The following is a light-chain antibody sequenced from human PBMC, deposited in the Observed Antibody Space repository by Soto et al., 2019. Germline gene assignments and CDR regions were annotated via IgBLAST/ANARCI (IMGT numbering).Light chain of an antibody. CDR3: MQALQTPLT. Sequence: IVMTQSPLSLPVTPGEQASTSCRSGQSLLHSNGYNYLDWYLQKPGQSPQLLIYLGSNRASGVPDRFSGSGSGTDFTLKISRVEAEDVGVYYCMQALQTPLTFGGGTKVDI. CDR2: LGS. J-gene: IGKJ4*01. V-gene: IGKV2-28*01. CDR1: QSLLHSNGYNY.